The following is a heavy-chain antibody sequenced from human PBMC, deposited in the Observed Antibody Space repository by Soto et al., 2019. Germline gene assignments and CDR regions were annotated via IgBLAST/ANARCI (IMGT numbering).Heavy chain of an antibody. CDR3: VRQKGFFDWSSHVTGLGGMDV. V-gene: IGHV4-34*01. J-gene: IGHJ6*02. Sequence: SETLSLTYAVNGGSFSGYYWNWIRQSSGKGLEWIGRVHHSGTTNYNPSLKSRLTISLDTSKNHFSLQLNSVTAADTAMYYCVRQKGFFDWSSHVTGLGGMDVWGQGTSVTVAS. D-gene: IGHD3-9*01. CDR2: VHHSGTT. CDR1: GGSFSGYY.